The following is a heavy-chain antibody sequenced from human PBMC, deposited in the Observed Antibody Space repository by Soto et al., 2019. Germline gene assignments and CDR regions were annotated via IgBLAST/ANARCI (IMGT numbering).Heavy chain of an antibody. J-gene: IGHJ6*02. CDR2: IYYSGST. CDR3: ARNKDCGGDCGLRYYYGMDV. D-gene: IGHD2-21*02. V-gene: IGHV4-31*03. CDR1: GGSISSGGYY. Sequence: SETLSLTCTVSGGSISSGGYYWSWIRQHPGKGLEWIGYIYYSGSTYYNPSLKSRVTISVDTSKNQFSRKLSSVTAADTAVYYCARNKDCGGDCGLRYYYGMDVWGQGTTVTVSS.